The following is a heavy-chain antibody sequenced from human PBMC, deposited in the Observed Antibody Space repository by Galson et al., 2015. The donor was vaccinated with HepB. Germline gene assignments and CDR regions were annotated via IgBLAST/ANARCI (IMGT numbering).Heavy chain of an antibody. V-gene: IGHV1-69*13. CDR1: GGTFSSYA. Sequence: SVKVSCKASGGTFSSYAISWVRQAPGQGLEWMGGIIPIFGTANYAQKFQGRVTITADESTSTAYMELSSLRSEDTAVYYCARDGYSYGYGFDYWGQGTLVTVSS. CDR3: ARDGYSYGYGFDY. J-gene: IGHJ4*02. CDR2: IIPIFGTA. D-gene: IGHD5-18*01.